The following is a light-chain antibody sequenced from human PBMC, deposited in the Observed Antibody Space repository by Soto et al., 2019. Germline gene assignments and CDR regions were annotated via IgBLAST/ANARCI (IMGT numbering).Light chain of an antibody. CDR1: QSVSSY. CDR2: GAS. J-gene: IGKJ5*01. CDR3: QQYEISPPIT. Sequence: ELVLTQSPGTLSLSPGERATLSCRASQSVSSYLAWYQQKPGQAPRLLIYGASSRATGIPGRFSGSGSGTDFTLTITRLEPQDFAMYYCQQYEISPPITFGQGTKVDIK. V-gene: IGKV3-20*01.